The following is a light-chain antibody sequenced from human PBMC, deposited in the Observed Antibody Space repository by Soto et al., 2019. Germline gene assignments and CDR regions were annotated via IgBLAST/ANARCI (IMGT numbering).Light chain of an antibody. CDR1: SSDVGGYNY. CDR2: EVS. CDR3: SSYAGSNNYV. Sequence: QSALTQPPSASGSPGQSVTISCTGTSSDVGGYNYVSWYQHHPGKAPKLMISEVSNRPSGVPDRFSGSKSGNTASLTVSGLQPEDEADYYCSSYAGSNNYVFGTGTKVTVL. J-gene: IGLJ1*01. V-gene: IGLV2-8*01.